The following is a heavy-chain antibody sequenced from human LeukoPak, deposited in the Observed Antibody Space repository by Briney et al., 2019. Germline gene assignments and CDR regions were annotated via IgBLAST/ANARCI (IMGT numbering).Heavy chain of an antibody. J-gene: IGHJ3*02. CDR2: INPNSGGT. Sequence: ASVKVSCKASGYTFTSYDINWVRQAPGQGLEWMGWINPNSGGTNYAQKFQGRVTMTRDTSISTAYMELSRLRSDDTAVYYCARDRAQILWFGEPSDAFDIWGQGTMVTVSS. CDR1: GYTFTSYD. V-gene: IGHV1-2*02. CDR3: ARDRAQILWFGEPSDAFDI. D-gene: IGHD3-10*01.